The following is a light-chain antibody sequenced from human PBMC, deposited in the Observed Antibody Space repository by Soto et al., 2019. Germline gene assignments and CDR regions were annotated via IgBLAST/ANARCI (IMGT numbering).Light chain of an antibody. CDR2: DVS. Sequence: QSVLTQPRSVSGSPGQSVTISCTGTSSDVGGYNYVSWYQQHPGKAPKLMIYDVSKRPSGVPDRFSGSKSGNTASLTISGRQAEDEGDYYCCSYAGSDTFVVFGGGTKVTVL. J-gene: IGLJ2*01. V-gene: IGLV2-11*01. CDR1: SSDVGGYNY. CDR3: CSYAGSDTFVV.